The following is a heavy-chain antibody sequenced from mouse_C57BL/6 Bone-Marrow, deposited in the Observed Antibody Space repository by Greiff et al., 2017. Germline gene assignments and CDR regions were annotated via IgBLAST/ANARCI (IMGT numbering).Heavy chain of an antibody. CDR2: INPNNGGT. Sequence: EVQLQQSGPELVKPGASVKIPCKASGYTFTDYNMDWVKQSPGKSLEWIGDINPNNGGTIYNQKFKGKATLTVDKSSSTAYMELRSLTSEDTAVYYCARSPLYYYGSSYDWYFDVWGTGTTVTVSS. CDR1: GYTFTDYN. CDR3: ARSPLYYYGSSYDWYFDV. D-gene: IGHD1-1*01. V-gene: IGHV1-18*01. J-gene: IGHJ1*03.